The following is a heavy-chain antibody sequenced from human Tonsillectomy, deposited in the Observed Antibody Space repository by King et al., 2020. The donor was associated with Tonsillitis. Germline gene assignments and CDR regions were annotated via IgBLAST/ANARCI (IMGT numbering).Heavy chain of an antibody. Sequence: VQLVESGGGLVKPGGSLRLSCAASGFTFSDYYMNWIRQAPGKGLEWVSYISSSSGYTNYADSVKGRFTISRENAKNSLYLQMNSLSSEDTAVYYCAREGPIPAADPYDYWGQGTLVTVSS. V-gene: IGHV3-11*05. J-gene: IGHJ4*02. CDR2: ISSSSGYT. CDR3: AREGPIPAADPYDY. CDR1: GFTFSDYY. D-gene: IGHD2-2*01.